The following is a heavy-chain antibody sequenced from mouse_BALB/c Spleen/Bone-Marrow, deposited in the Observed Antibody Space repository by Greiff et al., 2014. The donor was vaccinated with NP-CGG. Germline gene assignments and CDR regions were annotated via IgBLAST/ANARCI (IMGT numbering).Heavy chain of an antibody. CDR1: GFSLTSYG. CDR2: IWSGGST. V-gene: IGHV2-4-1*01. J-gene: IGHJ3*01. D-gene: IGHD2-12*01. CDR3: ARSRYDRGFAY. Sequence: QVQLQQPGPGLVQPSQSLSITCTVSGFSLTSYGVHWVRQSPGEGLEWLGVIWSGGSTDYNAAFISRLSISKDNSKSQVFFKMNSLQADDTAIYYCARSRYDRGFAYWGQGTLVTVSA.